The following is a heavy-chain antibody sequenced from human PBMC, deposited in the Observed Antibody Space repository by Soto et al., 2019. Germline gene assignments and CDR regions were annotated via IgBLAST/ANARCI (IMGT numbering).Heavy chain of an antibody. V-gene: IGHV4-59*01. CDR1: GGSISSYY. J-gene: IGHJ4*02. CDR3: ASGIEGYFDY. D-gene: IGHD1-26*01. Sequence: SETLFLTCTVSGGSISSYYWSWIRQPPGKGLEWIGYIYYSGSTNYNPSLKSRVTISVDTSKNQFSLKLSSVTAADTAVYYCASGIEGYFDYWGQGTLVTVSS. CDR2: IYYSGST.